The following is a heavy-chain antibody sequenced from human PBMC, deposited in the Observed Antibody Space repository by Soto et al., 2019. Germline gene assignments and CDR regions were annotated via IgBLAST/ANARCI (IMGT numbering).Heavy chain of an antibody. CDR1: GFSLSTSGVG. D-gene: IGHD3-9*01. CDR3: AQGDILTGPFDP. CDR2: IYWDDDK. J-gene: IGHJ5*02. Sequence: QITLKESGPTLVKPTQTLTLTCTFSGFSLSTSGVGVGWIRQPPGKALEWLALIYWDDDKRYSPSLKSRLTITKDTPKNQVVLTRTTMDPVDTATYYCAQGDILTGPFDPWAREPWSPSPQ. V-gene: IGHV2-5*02.